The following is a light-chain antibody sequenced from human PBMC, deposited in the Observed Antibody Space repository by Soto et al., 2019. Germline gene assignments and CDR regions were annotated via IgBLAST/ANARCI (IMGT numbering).Light chain of an antibody. Sequence: DIQMTQSPSTLSASVGDRVTITCRASQSISNWLAWHHQKPGEVTKILMFCASTLEGGVPSRFSGSRSGTEFTLTISNLQTVDFATYYCQHYNSYFPWMFGQGTKVDI. CDR3: QHYNSYFPWM. J-gene: IGKJ1*01. V-gene: IGKV1-5*01. CDR1: QSISNW. CDR2: CAS.